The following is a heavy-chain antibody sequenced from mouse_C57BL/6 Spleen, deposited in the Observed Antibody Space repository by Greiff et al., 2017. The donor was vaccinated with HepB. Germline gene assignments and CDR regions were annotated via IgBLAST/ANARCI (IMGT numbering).Heavy chain of an antibody. CDR1: GFTFTDYY. Sequence: EVKVVESGGGLVQPGGSLSLSCAASGFTFTDYYMSWVRQPPGKALEWLGFIRNKANGYTTEYSSSVKGRFTISSDNSQSILYLQMNALGAEDSVTYYCARYNPHWYFDVWGTGTTVTVSS. V-gene: IGHV7-3*01. J-gene: IGHJ1*03. CDR2: IRNKANGYTT. CDR3: ARYNPHWYFDV.